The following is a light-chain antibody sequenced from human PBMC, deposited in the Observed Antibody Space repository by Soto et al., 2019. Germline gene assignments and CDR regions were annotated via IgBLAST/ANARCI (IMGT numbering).Light chain of an antibody. V-gene: IGLV2-14*01. CDR1: GRDIGGYDY. Sequence: QSALTQPASVSGSPGQSITISCTGTGRDIGGYDYVSWYQQHPGKAPKLMIYDINHRPSGISDRFSGSRSGITASLTISGLQAEDEADYYFSSYATGGIILFGGGTKLTVL. J-gene: IGLJ2*01. CDR2: DIN. CDR3: SSYATGGIIL.